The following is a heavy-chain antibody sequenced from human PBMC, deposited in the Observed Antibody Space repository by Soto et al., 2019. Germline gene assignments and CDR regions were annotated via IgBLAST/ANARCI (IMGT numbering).Heavy chain of an antibody. Sequence: QITLKESGPTLVKPTQTLTLTCTFSGFSLSTSGVGVGWIRQPPGKALEWLALIYWDDDKRYSPSLKSRLTITKDTSKNQVVLTMTNMDPVDTATYHCAHRGFGYSYGTYDLWGRGTLVTVSS. CDR1: GFSLSTSGVG. CDR3: AHRGFGYSYGTYDL. V-gene: IGHV2-5*02. CDR2: IYWDDDK. J-gene: IGHJ2*01. D-gene: IGHD5-18*01.